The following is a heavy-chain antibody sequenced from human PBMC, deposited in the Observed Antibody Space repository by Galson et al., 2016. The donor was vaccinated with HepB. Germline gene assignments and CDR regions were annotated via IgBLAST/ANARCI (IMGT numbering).Heavy chain of an antibody. D-gene: IGHD3/OR15-3a*01. J-gene: IGHJ6*02. CDR3: ARDGRAWVGLDV. CDR2: VHYSGTT. CDR1: GASISGHY. Sequence: ETLSLTCAVSGASISGHYWSWIRQPPGKGLEWIGYVHYSGTTNYNPSLKGRVSISIDTSKTHFSLRLTSLTAADTAIYFCARDGRAWVGLDVWGQGTTVTVSS. V-gene: IGHV4-59*11.